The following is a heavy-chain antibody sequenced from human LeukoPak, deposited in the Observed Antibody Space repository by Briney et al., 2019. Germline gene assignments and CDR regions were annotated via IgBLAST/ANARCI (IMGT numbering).Heavy chain of an antibody. V-gene: IGHV3-66*01. CDR1: GFTVSSNY. D-gene: IGHD6-6*01. J-gene: IGHJ3*02. Sequence: HTGGSLRLSCAASGFTVSSNYMSWVRQAPGKGLEWVSVIYSGGSTYYADSVKGRFTISRDNSKNTLYLQMNSLRAEDTAVYYCARGLRAEYSSSSGAFDIWGQGTMATVSS. CDR2: IYSGGST. CDR3: ARGLRAEYSSSSGAFDI.